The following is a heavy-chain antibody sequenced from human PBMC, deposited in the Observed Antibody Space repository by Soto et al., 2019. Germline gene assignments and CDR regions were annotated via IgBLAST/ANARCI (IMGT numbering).Heavy chain of an antibody. D-gene: IGHD6-25*01. CDR1: GVTFKTYE. V-gene: IGHV3-7*01. J-gene: IGHJ4*02. CDR3: ARFTRGSSGDY. Sequence: GGSLRLACVASGVTFKTYEMSWFRQAPGKGLEWVANIKEDGSDKYYVDSVKGRFTISRDNAKNLLYLQMNSLGAGDTAMYYCARFTRGSSGDYWGQGTLVTVSS. CDR2: IKEDGSDK.